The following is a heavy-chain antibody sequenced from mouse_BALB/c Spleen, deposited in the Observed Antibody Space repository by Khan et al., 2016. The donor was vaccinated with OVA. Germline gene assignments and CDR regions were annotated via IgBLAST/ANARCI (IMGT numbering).Heavy chain of an antibody. J-gene: IGHJ4*01. V-gene: IGHV5-15*02. Sequence: EVELVESGGGLVQPGGSRKLSCAASGFTFSDYGLAWVRQAPGKGPAWVAFISSLAYSIYYADTVTGRFTISRENAKNTLYLEMSSLRSEDTAMYYWARSWAMDYWGQGTSVTVSS. CDR1: GFTFSDYG. CDR2: ISSLAYSI. CDR3: ARSWAMDY.